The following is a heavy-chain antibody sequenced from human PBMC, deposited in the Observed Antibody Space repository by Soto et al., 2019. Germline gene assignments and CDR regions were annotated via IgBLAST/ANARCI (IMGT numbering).Heavy chain of an antibody. CDR3: AKRQSGNFGPFDS. CDR1: GFSISSDA. V-gene: IGHV3-23*01. Sequence: LRLSCAASGFSISSDAMSWVRQAPGKGLEWVSGISGSGANTNYADSVKGRVAISIDNSKNTLYLQMSSLRAEDTAVYYCAKRQSGNFGPFDSWGQGTLVTVSS. J-gene: IGHJ4*02. D-gene: IGHD2-21*02. CDR2: ISGSGANT.